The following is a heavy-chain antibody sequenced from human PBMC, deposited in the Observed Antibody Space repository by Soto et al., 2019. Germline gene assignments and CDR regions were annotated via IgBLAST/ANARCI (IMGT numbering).Heavy chain of an antibody. J-gene: IGHJ6*03. CDR2: IIPILGIA. D-gene: IGHD3-10*01. V-gene: IGHV1-69*02. CDR1: GGTFSSYT. Sequence: ASVKVSCKASGGTFSSYTISWVRQAPGQGLEWMGRIIPILGIANYAQKFQGRVTITADKSTSTAYMELSSLRSEDTAVYYCARAVGSYEQYYYYYMDVWGKGTTVTVSS. CDR3: ARAVGSYEQYYYYYMDV.